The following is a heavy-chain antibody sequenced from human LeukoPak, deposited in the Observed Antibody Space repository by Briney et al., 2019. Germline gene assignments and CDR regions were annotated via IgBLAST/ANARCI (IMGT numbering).Heavy chain of an antibody. CDR1: GFTCSSYG. CDR3: ARHYCGGDCYFDC. J-gene: IGHJ4*02. Sequence: PGGSLRLSCAASGFTCSSYGMHWVRQAPGKGLEWVALIWYDESNKYYADSVKGRFTISRDNSKNTLYLQMNSLRAEDTAVYYCARHYCGGDCYFDCWGQGTLVTVSS. V-gene: IGHV3-33*01. CDR2: IWYDESNK. D-gene: IGHD2-21*02.